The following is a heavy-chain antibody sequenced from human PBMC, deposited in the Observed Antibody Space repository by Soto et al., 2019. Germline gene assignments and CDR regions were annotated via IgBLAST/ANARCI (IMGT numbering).Heavy chain of an antibody. CDR1: GFTFRTYS. V-gene: IGHV3-21*01. CDR2: ISSGSIYI. D-gene: IGHD3-22*01. J-gene: IGHJ4*02. Sequence: EVQLVESGGGLVKPGGSLRLSCAASGFTFRTYSMKWVRQAPGKGLEWVSSISSGSIYIYYADSVKGRFTISRDNAKNSLYLQMNSLRAEDTAVYYCAREGLDDSSGYYYDYWGQGTLVTVSS. CDR3: AREGLDDSSGYYYDY.